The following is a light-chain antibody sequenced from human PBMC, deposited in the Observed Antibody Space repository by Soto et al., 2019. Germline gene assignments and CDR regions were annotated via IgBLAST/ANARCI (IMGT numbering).Light chain of an antibody. CDR1: QSVSSSY. J-gene: IGKJ1*01. CDR3: QQYGDSSWT. Sequence: EIVLTQSPGTLSSSPGERATLSCRASQSVSSSYLAWYQHRPGQAPRLLIYGSSRRATGIPDRFGGSGSGTDFNLTIIRLEAEDFAVYYCQQYGDSSWTFGQGTQVEIK. V-gene: IGKV3-20*01. CDR2: GSS.